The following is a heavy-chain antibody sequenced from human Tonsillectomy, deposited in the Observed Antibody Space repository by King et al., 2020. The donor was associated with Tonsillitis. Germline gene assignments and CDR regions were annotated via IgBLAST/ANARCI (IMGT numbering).Heavy chain of an antibody. D-gene: IGHD3-3*01. CDR3: ARVHPDYDFWSGLQAFDI. CDR2: ISAYNGNT. V-gene: IGHV1-18*01. Sequence: VQLVESGVEVKKPGASVTVSCTASGYTFTSYGISWVRQAPGQGLEWMGWISAYNGNTNYAQKLQGRVTMTTDTSTSTAYMELSSLRSDDTAVYYCARVHPDYDFWSGLQAFDIWGQGTMLTVSS. CDR1: GYTFTSYG. J-gene: IGHJ3*02.